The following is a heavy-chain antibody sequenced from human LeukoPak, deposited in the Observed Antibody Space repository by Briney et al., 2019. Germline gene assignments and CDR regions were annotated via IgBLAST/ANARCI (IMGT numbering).Heavy chain of an antibody. CDR2: ISSSGSTI. Sequence: GGSLRLSCAASGFTFSDYYMSWIRQAPGKGLEWVSYISSSGSTIYYADSVKGRFTISRDNAKNSLYLQMNSLRAEDTAVYYCARDVVLWVKNYYMDVWGKGTTVTVSS. CDR3: ARDVVLWVKNYYMDV. CDR1: GFTFSDYY. V-gene: IGHV3-11*04. D-gene: IGHD2-15*01. J-gene: IGHJ6*03.